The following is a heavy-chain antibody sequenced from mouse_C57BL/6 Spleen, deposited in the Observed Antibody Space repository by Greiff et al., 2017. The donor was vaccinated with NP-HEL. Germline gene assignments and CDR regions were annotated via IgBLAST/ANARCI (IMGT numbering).Heavy chain of an antibody. CDR3: TRGVSQAWFAY. V-gene: IGHV1-15*01. J-gene: IGHJ3*01. D-gene: IGHD6-2*01. Sequence: VKLMESGAELVRPGASVTLSCKASGYTFTDYEMHWVKQTPVHGLEWIGAIDPETGGTAYNQKFKGKAILTADKSSSTAYMELRSLTSEDSAVYYCTRGVSQAWFAYWGQGTLVTVSA. CDR1: GYTFTDYE. CDR2: IDPETGGT.